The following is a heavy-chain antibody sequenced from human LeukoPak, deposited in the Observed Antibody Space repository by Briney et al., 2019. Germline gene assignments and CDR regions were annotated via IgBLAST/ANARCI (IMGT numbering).Heavy chain of an antibody. J-gene: IGHJ6*03. Sequence: GGSLRLSCAASGFTFSSYSMNWVRQAPGKGLEWVSYISSSSSTIYYADSVKGRFTISRDNAKNSLYLQMNSLRAEDTAVYYCARSPRNYYHYYMDVWDKGTTVTVSS. CDR2: ISSSSSTI. CDR1: GFTFSSYS. CDR3: ARSPRNYYHYYMDV. V-gene: IGHV3-48*04.